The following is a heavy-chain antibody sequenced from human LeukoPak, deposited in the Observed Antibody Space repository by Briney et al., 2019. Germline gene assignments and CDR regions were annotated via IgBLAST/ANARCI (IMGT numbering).Heavy chain of an antibody. CDR2: INHSGST. J-gene: IGHJ4*02. CDR1: GGSFSGYY. D-gene: IGHD3-3*01. Sequence: SETLSLTCAVYGGSFSGYYWSWIRQPPGKGLEWIGEINHSGSTNYNPSLKSRVTISVDTSKNQFSLKLSSVTAADTAVYYCARGWYFGVVIIGLDYWGQGTLVTVSS. CDR3: ARGWYFGVVIIGLDY. V-gene: IGHV4-34*01.